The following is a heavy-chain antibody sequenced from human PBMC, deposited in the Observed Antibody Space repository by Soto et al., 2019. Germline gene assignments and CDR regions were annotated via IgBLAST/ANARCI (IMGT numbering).Heavy chain of an antibody. CDR2: VTNTGGIT. V-gene: IGHV3-23*01. CDR1: GFTFTSYA. CDR3: AKVYRSCTYTTCHSRDPPDS. J-gene: IGHJ5*01. Sequence: EVQLLESGGGLVQPGGSLRLSCVASGFTFTSYAMTWVRQPPGKGLEWVSAVTNTGGITHYAYSVKGRFTISRDNSKNTLSLQMNSLTAEDPSMYYCAKVYRSCTYTTCHSRDPPDSWGQGPRVTVSA. D-gene: IGHD2-8*01.